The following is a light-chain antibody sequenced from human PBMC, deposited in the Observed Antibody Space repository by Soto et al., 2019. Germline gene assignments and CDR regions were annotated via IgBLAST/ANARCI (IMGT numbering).Light chain of an antibody. CDR3: QQYVISPGP. CDR2: AAS. CDR1: QSVTNSY. Sequence: EIVLTQSPGTQSLSPGERATLSCRASQSVTNSYLTWYQQKPGQAPRLLIYAASIRATGIPDRFSGSGSGRDFTLTISRLEPEYSAVYYCQQYVISPGPFGQGTNVEI. V-gene: IGKV3-20*01. J-gene: IGKJ1*01.